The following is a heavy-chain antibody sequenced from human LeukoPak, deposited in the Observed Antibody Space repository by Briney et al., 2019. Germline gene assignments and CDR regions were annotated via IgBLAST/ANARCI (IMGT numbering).Heavy chain of an antibody. J-gene: IGHJ4*02. V-gene: IGHV4-39*01. D-gene: IGHD3-22*01. CDR3: ASPEDYDSSGYYFRFDY. Sequence: SETLSLTCTVSGGSISSSSYYWGWIRQPPGKGLEWIGSIYNSGSTYYNPSLKSRVTISVDTSKNQFSLKLSSVTAADTAVYYCASPEDYDSSGYYFRFDYWGQGTLFTVSS. CDR2: IYNSGST. CDR1: GGSISSSSYY.